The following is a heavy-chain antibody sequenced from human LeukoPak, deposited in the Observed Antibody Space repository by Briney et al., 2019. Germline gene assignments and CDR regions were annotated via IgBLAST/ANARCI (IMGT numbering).Heavy chain of an antibody. V-gene: IGHV5-51*01. Sequence: GESLKISCKGSGYSFTSYWIGWVRQMPGKGLEWMWIIYPGDSDTRYSPSFQGQVTISADKSISTAYLQWSSQKASDTAMYYCAGSHSKQWLVRFDYWGQGTLVTVSS. CDR1: GYSFTSYW. J-gene: IGHJ4*02. CDR3: AGSHSKQWLVRFDY. D-gene: IGHD6-19*01. CDR2: IYPGDSDT.